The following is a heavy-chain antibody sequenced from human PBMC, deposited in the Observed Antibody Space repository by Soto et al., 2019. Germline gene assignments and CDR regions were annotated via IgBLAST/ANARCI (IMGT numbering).Heavy chain of an antibody. CDR3: AREAWNPVNWFDP. V-gene: IGHV4-31*03. D-gene: IGHD1-1*01. J-gene: IGHJ5*02. CDR2: IYYSGST. Sequence: PSETLSLTCTVSGGSISSGGYYWSWIRQHPGKGLEWIGYIYYSGSTYYNPSLKSRVTISVDTSKNQFSLKLSSVTAADTAVYYCAREAWNPVNWFDPWGQGTLVTVSS. CDR1: GGSISSGGYY.